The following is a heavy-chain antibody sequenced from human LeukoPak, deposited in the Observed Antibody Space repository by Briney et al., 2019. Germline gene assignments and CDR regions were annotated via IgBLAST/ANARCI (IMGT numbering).Heavy chain of an antibody. CDR3: ARVRYYGSGIHFYFDY. Sequence: SQTLSLTCTVSGGSISSGDYYWSWIRQPPGKGLEWIGYIYYSGSTYYNPSLKSRVTISVDTSKNQFSLKLSSVTAADTAVYYCARVRYYGSGIHFYFDYWGQGTLVTVSS. V-gene: IGHV4-30-4*01. CDR2: IYYSGST. CDR1: GGSISSGDYY. J-gene: IGHJ4*02. D-gene: IGHD3-10*01.